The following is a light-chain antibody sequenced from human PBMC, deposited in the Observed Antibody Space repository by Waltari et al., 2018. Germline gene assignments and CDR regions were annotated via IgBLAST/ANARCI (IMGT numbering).Light chain of an antibody. V-gene: IGKV4-1*01. CDR2: WGS. CDR3: LQYYSFPYT. CDR1: PSVLYSSNSKNY. Sequence: DIVMTQSPDSLAVSLGERVTIHCKSSPSVLYSSNSKNYLAWYQQKAGQPSKLLIYWGSTRQAGVPDRFSGSGSGTDFTLIISSLQAEDVAVYYCLQYYSFPYTFGQGTKLEIQ. J-gene: IGKJ2*01.